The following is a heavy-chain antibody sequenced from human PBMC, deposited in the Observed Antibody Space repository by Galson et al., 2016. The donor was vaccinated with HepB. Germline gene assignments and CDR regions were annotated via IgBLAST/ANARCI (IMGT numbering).Heavy chain of an antibody. J-gene: IGHJ5*02. D-gene: IGHD3-16*01. CDR3: AVALGDTIISGTNWFDP. CDR2: MYHIGST. V-gene: IGHV4-38-2*02. Sequence: EALSLTCTVSGYSISNVFYWGWIRQPPGMGLEWIGIMYHIGSTYYHPSLKRRVTISAATSKNQFSLSLSSVTAADTAVYYCAVALGDTIISGTNWFDPWGQGTLVIVSS. CDR1: GYSISNVFY.